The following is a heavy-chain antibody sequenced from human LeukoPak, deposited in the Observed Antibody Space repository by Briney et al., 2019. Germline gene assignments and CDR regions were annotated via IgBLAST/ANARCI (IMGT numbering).Heavy chain of an antibody. V-gene: IGHV3-21*01. J-gene: IGHJ4*02. CDR1: GFTFSSYT. CDR3: ARAPTSLFDY. CDR2: ISSSSSYI. Sequence: PGGSLRLSCAASGFTFSSYTMNWVRQAPGKGLEWVSSISSSSSYIYYADSVKGRFTISRDNAKNSLYLQMNSLRAEDTAVYYCARAPTSLFDYWGQGTLVTVSS. D-gene: IGHD3-10*01.